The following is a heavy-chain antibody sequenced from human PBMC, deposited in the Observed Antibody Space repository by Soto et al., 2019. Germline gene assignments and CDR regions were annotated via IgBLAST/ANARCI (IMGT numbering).Heavy chain of an antibody. CDR2: INHSGST. CDR1: GGSLSGYD. Sequence: PXESLSLTCAVYGGSLSGYDWGWIRQPPGKGLEWIGEINHSGSTNYNPSLKSRVTISVDTSKNQFSLKLSSVTAADTAVYYCARAPRSSRYYFDDWAQGTLVTVPS. J-gene: IGHJ4*02. CDR3: ARAPRSSRYYFDD. D-gene: IGHD6-13*01. V-gene: IGHV4-34*01.